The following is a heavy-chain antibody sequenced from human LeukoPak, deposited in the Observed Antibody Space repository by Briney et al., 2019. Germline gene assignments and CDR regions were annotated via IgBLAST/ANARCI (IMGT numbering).Heavy chain of an antibody. CDR1: GHTSTTYA. D-gene: IGHD4-17*01. Sequence: GASVKVSCKASGHTSTTYAIHWVRQAPGQGLEWMGWINAGNGNIKYSQKLQGRVTITGDTSASTAYMELSSLRSDDTAVYYCARDRDYGDYNTQDLFVYWGQGTLVTVSS. CDR3: ARDRDYGDYNTQDLFVY. V-gene: IGHV1-3*01. J-gene: IGHJ4*02. CDR2: INAGNGNI.